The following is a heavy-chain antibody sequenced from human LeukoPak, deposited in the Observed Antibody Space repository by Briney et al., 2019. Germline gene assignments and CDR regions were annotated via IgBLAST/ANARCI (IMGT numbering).Heavy chain of an antibody. Sequence: GGSLRLSCVASGFTFGKYWMGWVRQAPGEGLEWVANIKLDGSEKNYVDSVKGRFTISRDNTKNSLYLQMNSLRVEDTAVFYCARDQYDTWSRRGNFDSWGQGTLVIVSS. J-gene: IGHJ4*02. CDR1: GFTFGKYW. CDR2: IKLDGSEK. D-gene: IGHD3-3*01. V-gene: IGHV3-7*03. CDR3: ARDQYDTWSRRGNFDS.